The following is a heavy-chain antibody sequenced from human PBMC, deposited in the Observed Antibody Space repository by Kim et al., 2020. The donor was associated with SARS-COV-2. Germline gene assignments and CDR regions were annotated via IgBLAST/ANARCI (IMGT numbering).Heavy chain of an antibody. V-gene: IGHV7-4-1*02. J-gene: IGHJ3*02. Sequence: GNPTYAQGFTGRFVFSLDTSVSTAYLQISSLKAEDTAVYYCARDLPKDIWGQGTMVTVSS. CDR3: ARDLPKDI. CDR2: GNP.